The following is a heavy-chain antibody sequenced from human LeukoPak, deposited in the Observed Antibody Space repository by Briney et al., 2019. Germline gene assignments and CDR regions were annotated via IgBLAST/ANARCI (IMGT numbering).Heavy chain of an antibody. D-gene: IGHD3-22*01. CDR2: IYHSGST. J-gene: IGHJ4*02. Sequence: PSETLSLTCAVSGYSISSGYYWGWIRQPPGKGLEWIGSIYHSGSTYYNPSLKSRVTISVDTSKNQFSLKLSSVTAADTAVYYCAIHTYYDSSGYYYWGQGTLVTVSS. V-gene: IGHV4-38-2*01. CDR3: AIHTYYDSSGYYY. CDR1: GYSISSGYY.